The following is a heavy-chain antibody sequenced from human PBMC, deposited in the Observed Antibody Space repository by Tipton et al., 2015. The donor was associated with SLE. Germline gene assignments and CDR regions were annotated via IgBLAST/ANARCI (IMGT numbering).Heavy chain of an antibody. Sequence: TLSLTCAVYGGTSRDYFWSWIRQPAGKGVEWIGRIYTSGTTDYSSSLKGRITISVDMSKNQFYLRLSSVTAADAAVYYCARGYPMDHWGQGTLVTVSS. CDR2: IYTSGTT. J-gene: IGHJ4*02. V-gene: IGHV4-59*10. CDR1: GGTSRDYF. CDR3: ARGYPMDH. D-gene: IGHD6-13*01.